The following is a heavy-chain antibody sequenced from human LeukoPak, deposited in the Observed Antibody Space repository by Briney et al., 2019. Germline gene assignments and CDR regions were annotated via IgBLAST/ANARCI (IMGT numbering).Heavy chain of an antibody. V-gene: IGHV4-4*07. CDR3: AGDPGSSYFDY. CDR1: GGSICSYY. J-gene: IGHJ4*02. CDR2: IYTSGST. Sequence: PSETLSLTCTVSGGSICSYYWSWIRQPAGKGLEWIGRIYTSGSTNYNPSLKSRVTISVDKSKNQFSLKLSSVTAADTAVYYCAGDPGSSYFDYWGQGTLVTVSS. D-gene: IGHD1-26*01.